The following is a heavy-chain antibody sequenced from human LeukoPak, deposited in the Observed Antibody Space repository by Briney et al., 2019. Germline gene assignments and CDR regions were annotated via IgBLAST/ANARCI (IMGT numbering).Heavy chain of an antibody. D-gene: IGHD3-22*01. J-gene: IGHJ4*02. V-gene: IGHV3-7*01. CDR2: IKQDGSER. Sequence: GRSLRLSCAASGFIFSYSGMHWVRQAPGKGLEWVGNIKQDGSERNYVDSVKGRFTISRDNAKKSLYLQMNSLRAEDTAVYYCARDWGAYYHFFDYWGQGTLVTVSS. CDR3: ARDWGAYYHFFDY. CDR1: GFIFSYSG.